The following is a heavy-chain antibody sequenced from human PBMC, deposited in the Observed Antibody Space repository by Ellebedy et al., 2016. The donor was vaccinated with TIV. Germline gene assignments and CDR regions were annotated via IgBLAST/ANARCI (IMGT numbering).Heavy chain of an antibody. D-gene: IGHD3-10*01. CDR3: ARLRYFGSGSYSDY. J-gene: IGHJ4*02. Sequence: GESLKISCAASGFTFSTYAMSWVRQAPGRGLEWVSTISGSGGGTYYTDSVKGRFTISRDNSKNTLDLQMNSLRAGDTAIYYCARLRYFGSGSYSDYWGQGTLVTVSS. CDR1: GFTFSTYA. CDR2: ISGSGGGT. V-gene: IGHV3-23*01.